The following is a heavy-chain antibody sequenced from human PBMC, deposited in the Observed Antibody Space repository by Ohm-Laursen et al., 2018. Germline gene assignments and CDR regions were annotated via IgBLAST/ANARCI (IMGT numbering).Heavy chain of an antibody. CDR1: GFSFHNYA. CDR2: ISSSGTM. Sequence: SLRLSCTASGFSFHNYAMSWVRQAPGKGLEWVSSISSSGTMYADSVRGRFTISRDTSKNTLYLQMNSLRAEDTAVYFCAKSFRFYDSSGYYHFDYWGQGTLVTVSS. J-gene: IGHJ4*02. D-gene: IGHD3-22*01. CDR3: AKSFRFYDSSGYYHFDY. V-gene: IGHV3-23*01.